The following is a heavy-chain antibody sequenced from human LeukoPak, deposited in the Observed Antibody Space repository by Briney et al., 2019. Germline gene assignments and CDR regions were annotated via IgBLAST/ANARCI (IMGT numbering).Heavy chain of an antibody. CDR3: ARGRREYSYNMGAFDI. CDR2: INHSGST. J-gene: IGHJ3*02. V-gene: IGHV4-34*01. D-gene: IGHD5-18*01. CDR1: GGSFSGYY. Sequence: SETLSLTCAVYGGSFSGYYWSWIRQPPGKWLEWIGEINHSGSTNYNPSLKSRVTISVDTSKNQFSLKLSSVTAADTAVYYCARGRREYSYNMGAFDIWGQGTMVTVSS.